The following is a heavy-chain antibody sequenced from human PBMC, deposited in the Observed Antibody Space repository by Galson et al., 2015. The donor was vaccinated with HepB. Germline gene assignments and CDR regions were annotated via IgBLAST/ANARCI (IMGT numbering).Heavy chain of an antibody. CDR3: ARVPYSMIVVAPDSHYYYGMDV. CDR1: GYTFTSYY. J-gene: IGHJ6*02. V-gene: IGHV1-46*03. D-gene: IGHD3-22*01. Sequence: SVKVSCKASGYTFTSYYMHWVRQAPGQGLEWMGIINPSGGSTSYAQKFQGRVTMTRDTSTSTVYMELSSLRSEDTAVYYCARVPYSMIVVAPDSHYYYGMDVWGQGTTVTVSS. CDR2: INPSGGST.